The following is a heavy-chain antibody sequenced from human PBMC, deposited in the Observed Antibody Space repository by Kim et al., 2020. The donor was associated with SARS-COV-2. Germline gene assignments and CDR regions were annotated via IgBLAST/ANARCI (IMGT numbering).Heavy chain of an antibody. J-gene: IGHJ4*02. CDR3: VRDGRYSGSLYDKFDY. CDR1: GFTFSGYE. V-gene: IGHV3-48*03. CDR2: ISPSGTTM. D-gene: IGHD1-26*01. Sequence: GGSLRLSCAASGFTFSGYEMNWVRQAPGKGLEWVSYISPSGTTMYYLDSVKGRFTISRDNAQNSLYLQVNSLRVEDTAVYYCVRDGRYSGSLYDKFDYWGQATLVTVSS.